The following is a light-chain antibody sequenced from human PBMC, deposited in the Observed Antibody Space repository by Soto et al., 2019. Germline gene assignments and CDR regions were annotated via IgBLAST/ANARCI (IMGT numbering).Light chain of an antibody. CDR2: GAS. CDR3: QQYGSSPYT. J-gene: IGKJ2*01. Sequence: EIVLTQSPGTLSLSPGERATLSCRASQSVSSSYLAWYQQKPGQAPRLLIYGASSRATCIPDRFSGSGSGTDFTLTISRLEPEDFAVYYCQQYGSSPYTFAQGTKLEIK. CDR1: QSVSSSY. V-gene: IGKV3-20*01.